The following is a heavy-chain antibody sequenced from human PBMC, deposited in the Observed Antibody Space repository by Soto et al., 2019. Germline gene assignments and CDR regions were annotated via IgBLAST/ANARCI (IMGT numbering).Heavy chain of an antibody. CDR3: ARSPLGYSSSGYYYGMDV. V-gene: IGHV5-10-1*01. Sequence: PGESLKISCKGSGYSFTSYWISWVRQMPGKGLEWMGRIDPSDSYTNYSPSFQGHVTISADKSISTAYLQWSSLKASDTAMYYCARSPLGYSSSGYYYGMDVRGQGTTVTVSS. CDR2: IDPSDSYT. D-gene: IGHD6-13*01. CDR1: GYSFTSYW. J-gene: IGHJ6*02.